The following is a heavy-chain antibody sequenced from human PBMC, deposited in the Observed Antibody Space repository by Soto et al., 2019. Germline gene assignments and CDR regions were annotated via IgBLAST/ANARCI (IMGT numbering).Heavy chain of an antibody. D-gene: IGHD6-13*01. CDR3: ASRIAAAGKPFDY. CDR1: GFTFSSYW. Sequence: EVQLVESGGGLVPPGGSLRLSCAASGFTFSSYWMSWVRQAPGKGLEWVANIKQDGSEKYYVDSVKGRFTISRDNAKNSLYLQMNSLRAEDTAVYYCASRIAAAGKPFDYWGQGTLVTVSS. J-gene: IGHJ4*02. CDR2: IKQDGSEK. V-gene: IGHV3-7*01.